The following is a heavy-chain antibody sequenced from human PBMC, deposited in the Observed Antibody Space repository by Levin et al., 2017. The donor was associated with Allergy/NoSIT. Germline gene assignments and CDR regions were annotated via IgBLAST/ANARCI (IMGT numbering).Heavy chain of an antibody. CDR3: AREAPCGGDCSSVPPPEIKPQALGNLFDA. CDR2: INPGHDRT. Sequence: ASVKVSCKTSGYTFTKYYMHWVRQAPGQGLEWMGIINPGHDRTTYARKFQGRVTMTRDTSTSTVHMELSSLTSEDTAVYFCAREAPCGGDCSSVPPPEIKPQALGNLFDAWGQGTQVTVSS. CDR1: GYTFTKYY. D-gene: IGHD2-21*02. J-gene: IGHJ5*02. V-gene: IGHV1-46*01.